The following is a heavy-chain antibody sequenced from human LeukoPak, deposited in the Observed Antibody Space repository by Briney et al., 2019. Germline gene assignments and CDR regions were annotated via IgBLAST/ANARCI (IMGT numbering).Heavy chain of an antibody. J-gene: IGHJ4*02. D-gene: IGHD1-14*01. CDR1: GFIVRSNH. CDR2: TYSGDTT. CDR3: ARERPDSRNLDS. V-gene: IGHV3-66*01. Sequence: GGSLRLSCAPFGFIVRSNHINWVRQAPGEGREWVSITYSGDTTYYADSVKGRFIISRDDSKNTLSLQMNDLRVEDTGVYYCARERPDSRNLDSWGRGALVTVSS.